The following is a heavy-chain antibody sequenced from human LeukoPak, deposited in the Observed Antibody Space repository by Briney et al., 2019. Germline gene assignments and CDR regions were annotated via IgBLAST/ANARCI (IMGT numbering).Heavy chain of an antibody. CDR2: ISYDGSNK. Sequence: GGSLRLSSAASGFTFSSYAMHWVRQAPGKGLEWVAVISYDGSNKYYADSVKGRFTISRDNSKNTLYLQMNSLRAEDTAVYYCARDPIVGYSYGSYYFDYWGRGTLVTVSS. J-gene: IGHJ4*02. V-gene: IGHV3-30*04. CDR1: GFTFSSYA. CDR3: ARDPIVGYSYGSYYFDY. D-gene: IGHD5-18*01.